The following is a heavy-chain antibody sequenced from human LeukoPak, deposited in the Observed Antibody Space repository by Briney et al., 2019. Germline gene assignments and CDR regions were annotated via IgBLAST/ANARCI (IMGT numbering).Heavy chain of an antibody. J-gene: IGHJ4*02. D-gene: IGHD6-6*01. Sequence: SETLSLTCAVYGGSFSGYYWSRIRQPPGKGLEWIGEINHSGSTNYNPSLKSRVTISVDTSKDQFSLKLSSVTAADTAVYYCARQGTRYSSSPDGDYWGQGTLVTVSS. CDR3: ARQGTRYSSSPDGDY. CDR2: INHSGST. V-gene: IGHV4-34*01. CDR1: GGSFSGYY.